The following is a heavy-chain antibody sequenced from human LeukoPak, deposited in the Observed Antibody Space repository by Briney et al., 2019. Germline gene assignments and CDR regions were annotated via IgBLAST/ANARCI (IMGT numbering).Heavy chain of an antibody. Sequence: PGGSLRLSCAASGFTFSSYSMNWVRQAPGKGLEWVSSISSSSSYIYYADSVKGRFTISRDNAKNSLYLQMNSLRAEDTAVYYCARDSIVGATGYYYGMDVWGQGTTVTVSS. CDR3: ARDSIVGATGYYYGMDV. CDR2: ISSSSSYI. CDR1: GFTFSSYS. J-gene: IGHJ6*02. D-gene: IGHD1-26*01. V-gene: IGHV3-21*01.